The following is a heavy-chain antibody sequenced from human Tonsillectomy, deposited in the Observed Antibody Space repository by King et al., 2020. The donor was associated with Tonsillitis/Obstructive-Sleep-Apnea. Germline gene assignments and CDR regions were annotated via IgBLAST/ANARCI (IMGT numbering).Heavy chain of an antibody. V-gene: IGHV1-18*01. D-gene: IGHD3-16*02. CDR3: ATYRYNYYYMDV. Sequence: QLVQSGAEVKRPGASVKVSCKASGYTFTSYGFSWVRQAPGQGLVWMGWISAYNGNTNSAQKFQGRVTMTTDTSTSTAYLDLRSLRSDDTAVYYCATYRYNYYYMDVWGKGTTVTVSS. J-gene: IGHJ6*03. CDR2: ISAYNGNT. CDR1: GYTFTSYG.